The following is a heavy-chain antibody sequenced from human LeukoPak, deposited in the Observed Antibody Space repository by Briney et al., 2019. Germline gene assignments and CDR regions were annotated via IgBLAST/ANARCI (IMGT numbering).Heavy chain of an antibody. D-gene: IGHD2-15*01. V-gene: IGHV4-4*02. CDR2: IYHSGST. J-gene: IGHJ6*04. CDR1: GGSISSSNW. Sequence: PSETLSLTCAVSGGSISSSNWWSWVRQPPGKGLEWIGEIYHSGSTNYNPSLKSRVTISVDKSENPFSLKLSSVTAADTAVYYCARGGGDIVVVVAAIGSYYGMDVWGKGTTVTVSS. CDR3: ARGGGDIVVVVAAIGSYYGMDV.